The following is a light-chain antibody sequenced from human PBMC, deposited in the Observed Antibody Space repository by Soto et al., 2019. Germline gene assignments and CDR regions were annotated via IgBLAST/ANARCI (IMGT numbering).Light chain of an antibody. CDR1: QGISSY. Sequence: DIQMTQSPSILSASVGDRVTITCRASQGISSYLAWYQQKPGIAPKLLIYEASTLESGVPSRFSGSGSGTEFTLTISSLQPDDFATYYCQQSKNYPWTFGQGTKVEIK. V-gene: IGKV1-5*03. J-gene: IGKJ1*01. CDR2: EAS. CDR3: QQSKNYPWT.